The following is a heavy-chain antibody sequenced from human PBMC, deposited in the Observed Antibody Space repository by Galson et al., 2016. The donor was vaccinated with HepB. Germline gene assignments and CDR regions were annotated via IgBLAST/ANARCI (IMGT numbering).Heavy chain of an antibody. Sequence: TLSLTCAVSDGSISSGNYYWSWLRQPAGKGLEWIGRIRVNRDTDYNPSLKSRVTISADTSKNQFSLNLTSVTAADSAVYYCARGTAVVWETPVYWCQGTRVTVSS. V-gene: IGHV4-61*02. CDR2: IRVNRDT. J-gene: IGHJ4*02. CDR1: DGSISSGNYY. CDR3: ARGTAVVWETPVY. D-gene: IGHD1-26*01.